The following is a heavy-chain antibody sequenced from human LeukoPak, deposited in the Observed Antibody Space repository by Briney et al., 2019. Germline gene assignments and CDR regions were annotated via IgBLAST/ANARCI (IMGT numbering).Heavy chain of an antibody. CDR3: AKNLIRGATNWFDP. J-gene: IGHJ5*02. Sequence: GGSLRLSCAASGFTFSIHAMSWVRQAPGKGLEWVSVISGSTGGTHFADSVKGRFTISRDNSKNTLYLQMSSLRAEDTAVYYCAKNLIRGATNWFDPWGQGTLVTVSS. CDR2: ISGSTGGT. D-gene: IGHD3-10*01. V-gene: IGHV3-23*01. CDR1: GFTFSIHA.